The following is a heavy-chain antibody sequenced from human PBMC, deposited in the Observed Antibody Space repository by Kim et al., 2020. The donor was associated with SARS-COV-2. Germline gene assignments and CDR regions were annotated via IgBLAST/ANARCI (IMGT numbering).Heavy chain of an antibody. CDR1: GFTFSNYV. D-gene: IGHD3-10*01. V-gene: IGHV3-48*02. CDR3: TREGIGGIALDL. CDR2: TSTGSTTI. Sequence: GGSLRLSCTGSGFTFSNYVMQWVRQAPGKGLEWVSYTSTGSTTIYYADSVKGRFTVSRDDAKQSLFLQMNSLTEEDTGVYFCTREGIGGIALDLWGQGT. J-gene: IGHJ3*01.